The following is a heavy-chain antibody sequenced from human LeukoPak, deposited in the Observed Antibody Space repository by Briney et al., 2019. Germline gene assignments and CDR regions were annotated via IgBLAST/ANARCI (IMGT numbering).Heavy chain of an antibody. Sequence: GGSLRLSCAASGFTFSSYSMNWARQAPGKGLEWVSSISSSSSYIYYADSVKGRFTISRDNAKNSLYLQMNSLRAEDTAVYYCARVRGYYDSSGFWYMDVWGKGTTVTVSS. J-gene: IGHJ6*03. V-gene: IGHV3-21*01. CDR2: ISSSSSYI. D-gene: IGHD3-22*01. CDR1: GFTFSSYS. CDR3: ARVRGYYDSSGFWYMDV.